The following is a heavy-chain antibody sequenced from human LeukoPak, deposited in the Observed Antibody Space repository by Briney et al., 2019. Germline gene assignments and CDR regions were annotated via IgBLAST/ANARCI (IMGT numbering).Heavy chain of an antibody. CDR2: ISYDGSNK. CDR3: ARAGPESIPVAGTGGFDY. J-gene: IGHJ4*02. CDR1: GFTFSSYA. D-gene: IGHD6-19*01. V-gene: IGHV3-30-3*01. Sequence: WGSLRLSCAASGFTFSSYAMHWVRQAPGKGLEWVAVISYDGSNKYYADSVKGRFTISRDNPKNTLFLQMNSLRAEDTAVYYCARAGPESIPVAGTGGFDYWGEGTVVTVSS.